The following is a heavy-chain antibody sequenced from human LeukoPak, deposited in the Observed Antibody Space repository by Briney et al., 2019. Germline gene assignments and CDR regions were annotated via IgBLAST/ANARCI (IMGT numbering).Heavy chain of an antibody. V-gene: IGHV3-30-3*01. Sequence: GGSLRLSCAASGFTFSSYAMHWVRQAPGKGLEWVAVISYDGSDKYYADSVKGRFTISRDNSKNTLYLQMNSLRAEDTAVYYCARDISYGSGSYYNAFDYWGQGTLVTVSS. CDR1: GFTFSSYA. J-gene: IGHJ4*02. D-gene: IGHD3-10*01. CDR2: ISYDGSDK. CDR3: ARDISYGSGSYYNAFDY.